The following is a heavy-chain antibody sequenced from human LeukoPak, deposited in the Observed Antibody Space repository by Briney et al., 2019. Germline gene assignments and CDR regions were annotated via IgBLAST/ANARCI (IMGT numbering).Heavy chain of an antibody. Sequence: GGSLRLSCAASGFTFSSCWMSWVRQAPGKGLEWVANIKQDGSEKYYVDSVKGRFTISRDNAKNSLYLQMNSLRAEDTAVYYCARSFYYYDSSGYCDYWGQGTLVTVSS. D-gene: IGHD3-22*01. V-gene: IGHV3-7*01. CDR3: ARSFYYYDSSGYCDY. J-gene: IGHJ4*02. CDR1: GFTFSSCW. CDR2: IKQDGSEK.